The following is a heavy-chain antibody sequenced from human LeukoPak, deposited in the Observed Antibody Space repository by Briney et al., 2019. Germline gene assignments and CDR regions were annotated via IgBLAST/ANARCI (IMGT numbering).Heavy chain of an antibody. Sequence: SETLSLTCTVSDDSISSTFYYWGWIRQPPGEGLEWIGSVFYNGKTYYNPSLESRIAISVDTSKHHFSLQLSPVTAADTAVYYCARQGARENWFDPWGQGTLVTVSS. J-gene: IGHJ5*02. CDR1: DDSISSTFYY. V-gene: IGHV4-39*01. CDR2: VFYNGKT. CDR3: ARQGARENWFDP.